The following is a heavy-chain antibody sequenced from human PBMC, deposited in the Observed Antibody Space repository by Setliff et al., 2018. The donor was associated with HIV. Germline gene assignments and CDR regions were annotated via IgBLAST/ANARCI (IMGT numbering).Heavy chain of an antibody. CDR2: IYYSGST. J-gene: IGHJ6*03. CDR3: ARQGGYSGYGFYYYYYYMDV. V-gene: IGHV4-38-2*01. D-gene: IGHD5-12*01. Sequence: SETLSLTCAVSGYSISSGYYWGWIRQPPGKGLEWIGSIYYSGSTYYNPSLKSRVTISVDTSKNQFSLKLSSVTAADTAVYYCARQGGYSGYGFYYYYYYMDVWGKGTTVTVSS. CDR1: GYSISSGYY.